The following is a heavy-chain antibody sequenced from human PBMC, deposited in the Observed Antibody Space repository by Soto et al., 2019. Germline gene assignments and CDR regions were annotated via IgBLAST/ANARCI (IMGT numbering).Heavy chain of an antibody. CDR2: IWYDGSNK. D-gene: IGHD3-22*01. CDR3: ARPSARFYASSGYYVFDS. J-gene: IGHJ4*02. CDR1: GFTFSSYG. Sequence: GGSLRLSCAASGFTFSSYGMHWVRQAPGKGLEWVAVIWYDGSNKYYADSVKGRFTISRDNSKNTLYLQMNSLRAEDTAVYYCARPSARFYASSGYYVFDSWGQETLLTVSS. V-gene: IGHV3-33*01.